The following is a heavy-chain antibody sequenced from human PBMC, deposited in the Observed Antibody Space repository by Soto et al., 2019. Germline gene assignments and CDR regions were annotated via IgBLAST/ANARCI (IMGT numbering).Heavy chain of an antibody. D-gene: IGHD3-10*01. CDR1: GGSCSGYF. Sequence: SETRSLSCGVGGGSCSGYFWTWIRQSPGKGLEWIGETNHRGATNYNPSLTSRVSISVDTSKSQFSLSLNSVTAADTAVYYCSRRGPTFPGSGSPRGFIAFWGKGPLGT. J-gene: IGHJ4*02. CDR3: SRRGPTFPGSGSPRGFIAF. V-gene: IGHV4-34*01. CDR2: TNHRGAT.